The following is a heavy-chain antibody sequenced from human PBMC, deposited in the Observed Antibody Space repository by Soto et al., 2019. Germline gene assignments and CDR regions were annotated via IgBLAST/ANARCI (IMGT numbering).Heavy chain of an antibody. D-gene: IGHD5-18*01. V-gene: IGHV4-4*02. Sequence: SETLSLTCAVSGGSISSSNWWSWVRQPPGKGLEWIGEIYHSGSTNYNPSLKSRVTISVDKSKNQFSLKLSSVTAADTAVYYCARDQRGYSYGFDYWGQGTLVTV. CDR3: ARDQRGYSYGFDY. CDR2: IYHSGST. J-gene: IGHJ4*02. CDR1: GGSISSSNW.